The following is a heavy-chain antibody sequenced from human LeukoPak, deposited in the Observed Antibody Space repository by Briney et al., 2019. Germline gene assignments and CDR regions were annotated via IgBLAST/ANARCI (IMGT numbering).Heavy chain of an antibody. J-gene: IGHJ6*03. CDR2: MYHSGST. D-gene: IGHD6-6*01. CDR3: AKCIAARLSPVYYYMDV. V-gene: IGHV4-38-2*02. Sequence: SETLSLTCSVSGYSISSAYYWGWIRQPPGKGLEWIGTMYHSGSTNYNPSLKSRVTISVDTSKNQFSLKLSSVTAADTAVYYCAKCIAARLSPVYYYMDVWGKGTTVTVSS. CDR1: GYSISSAYY.